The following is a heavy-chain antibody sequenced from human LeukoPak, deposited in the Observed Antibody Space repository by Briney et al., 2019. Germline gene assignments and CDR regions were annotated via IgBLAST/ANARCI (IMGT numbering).Heavy chain of an antibody. CDR2: ISAYNGNT. Sequence: ASVKVSCKASGYTFTNYGISWARQAPGQGLEWMGWISAYNGNTNYAQNVQGRVTMTTDTSKNTAYMELRSLRPDDTAVYYCAIPWFGDEDSFDIWGQGTMVTVS. J-gene: IGHJ3*02. D-gene: IGHD3-10*01. CDR1: GYTFTNYG. CDR3: AIPWFGDEDSFDI. V-gene: IGHV1-18*01.